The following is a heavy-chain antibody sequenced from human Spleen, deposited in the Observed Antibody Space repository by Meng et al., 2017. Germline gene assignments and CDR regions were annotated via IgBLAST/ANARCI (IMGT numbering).Heavy chain of an antibody. CDR3: AKDYSSGWYGFSDY. Sequence: GESLKISCAASGFTFSSYSMNWVRQAPGKGLEWVSSISSSSSYIYYADSVKGRFTISRDNAKNSLYLQMNSLRTEDTAVYYCAKDYSSGWYGFSDYWGQGTLVTVSS. V-gene: IGHV3-21*04. J-gene: IGHJ4*02. CDR1: GFTFSSYS. CDR2: ISSSSSYI. D-gene: IGHD6-19*01.